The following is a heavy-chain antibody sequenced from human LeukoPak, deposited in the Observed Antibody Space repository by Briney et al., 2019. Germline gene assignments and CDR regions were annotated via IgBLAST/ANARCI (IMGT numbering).Heavy chain of an antibody. CDR2: ISSSSSYI. D-gene: IGHD1-14*01. CDR3: ARDQLPRTKPLDY. Sequence: GGSLRLSCVASGFTFSSYSMNWVRQAPGKGLEWVSSISSSSSYIYYADSVKGRFTISRDNAKNSLYLQMNSLRAEDTAVYYCARDQLPRTKPLDYWGQGTLVTVSS. CDR1: GFTFSSYS. V-gene: IGHV3-21*01. J-gene: IGHJ4*02.